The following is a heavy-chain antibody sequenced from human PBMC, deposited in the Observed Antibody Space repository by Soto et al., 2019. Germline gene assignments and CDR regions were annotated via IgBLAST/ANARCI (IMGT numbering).Heavy chain of an antibody. CDR1: GVSFGSYA. D-gene: IGHD3-3*01. J-gene: IGHJ4*02. CDR2: ISGSDGKT. CDR3: ARWSYLDY. Sequence: LRLSCAASGVSFGSYALSWVRQAPGKGLEWVSTISGSDGKTFYADSVKGRFSISRDTSQSTLYLQMNSLRADDTAMYYCARWSYLDYWGQGTRVTVSS. V-gene: IGHV3-23*01.